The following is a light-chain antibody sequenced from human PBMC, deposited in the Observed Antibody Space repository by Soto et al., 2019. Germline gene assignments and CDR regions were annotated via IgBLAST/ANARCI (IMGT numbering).Light chain of an antibody. CDR2: GAS. Sequence: EVVLTRSPATLSVSPGERATLSCRASQGVSSNLAWYQQKPGQGPRLLIYGASTRATGIPARFSGSGSGTEFTLNISSLQPEDFALYYCQQYNNWPPRGTFGQGTKVDIK. CDR1: QGVSSN. CDR3: QQYNNWPPRGT. J-gene: IGKJ1*01. V-gene: IGKV3-15*01.